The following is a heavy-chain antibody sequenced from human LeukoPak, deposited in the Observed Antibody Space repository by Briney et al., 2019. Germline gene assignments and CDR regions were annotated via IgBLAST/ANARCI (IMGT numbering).Heavy chain of an antibody. Sequence: ASVKVSCKASGYTFTSYGISWVRQAPGQGLEWMGWLSAYNGNTNYAQKLQGRVTMTTDTSTSTAYMELRSLRSDDTAVYYCARVSGFLEWLYYYMDVWGKGTTVTVSS. J-gene: IGHJ6*03. CDR3: ARVSGFLEWLYYYMDV. CDR2: LSAYNGNT. CDR1: GYTFTSYG. V-gene: IGHV1-18*01. D-gene: IGHD3-3*01.